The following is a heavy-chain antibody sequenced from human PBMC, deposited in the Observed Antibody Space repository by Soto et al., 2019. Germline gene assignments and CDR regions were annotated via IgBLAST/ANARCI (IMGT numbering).Heavy chain of an antibody. D-gene: IGHD5-12*01. V-gene: IGHV4-34*01. J-gene: IGHJ5*02. CDR2: INQRGST. Sequence: QVQLQQWGAGLLKPSETLALTCAVYGGSFSGYYWSWIRQPPGKGLEWIGEINQRGSTNYNPSLKSRVTISVDASKNQFSLKLSSVTAADTAVYYCARGRSGATRWGYNWFDPWGQGTLVTVSS. CDR3: ARGRSGATRWGYNWFDP. CDR1: GGSFSGYY.